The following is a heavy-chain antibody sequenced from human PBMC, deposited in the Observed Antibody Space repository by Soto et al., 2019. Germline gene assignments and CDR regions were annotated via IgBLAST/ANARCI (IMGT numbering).Heavy chain of an antibody. CDR2: IWYDGSNK. J-gene: IGHJ4*02. V-gene: IGHV3-33*01. D-gene: IGHD3-22*01. CDR1: GFTFSSYG. CDR3: ARELYYDSSGYFDY. Sequence: GGSLRLSCAASGFTFSSYGMHWVRQAPGKGLEWVAVIWYDGSNKYYADSVKGRFTISRDNSKNTLYLQMNSLRAEDTAVYYCARELYYDSSGYFDYWGQGTLVTVSS.